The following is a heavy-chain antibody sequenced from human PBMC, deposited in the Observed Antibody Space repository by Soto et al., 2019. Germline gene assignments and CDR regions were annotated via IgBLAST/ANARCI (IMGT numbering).Heavy chain of an antibody. CDR1: GGTFSSYA. V-gene: IGHV1-69*05. D-gene: IGHD5-12*01. J-gene: IGHJ3*02. CDR2: IIPIFGTA. CDR3: ARGVDIVATILPHAFDI. Sequence: SVKVSCKASGGTFSSYAISWVRQAPGQGLEWMGGIIPIFGTANYAQKFQGRVTMTRDTSTSTVYMELSSLRSEDTAVYYCARGVDIVATILPHAFDIWGQGTMVTVSS.